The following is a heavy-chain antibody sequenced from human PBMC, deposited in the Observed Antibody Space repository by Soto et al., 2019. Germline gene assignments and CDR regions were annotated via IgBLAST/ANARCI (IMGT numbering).Heavy chain of an antibody. CDR2: ISGSGGST. D-gene: IGHD3-10*01. Sequence: EVQLLDSGGGLVQPGGSLRLSCAASGFTFNTYAMSWVRQAPGKGLEWVSTISGSGGSTFYADSVTGRFTISRDNSKNTLYLQMNSLRAEDTAVYYCAKRYYGSGSYYAFDSWGQGTLVTVSS. CDR1: GFTFNTYA. V-gene: IGHV3-23*01. J-gene: IGHJ4*02. CDR3: AKRYYGSGSYYAFDS.